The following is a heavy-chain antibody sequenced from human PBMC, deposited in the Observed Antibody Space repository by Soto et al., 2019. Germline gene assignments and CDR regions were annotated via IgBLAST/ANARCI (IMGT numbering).Heavy chain of an antibody. D-gene: IGHD3-3*01. CDR3: AREGITGITTFGVVTAPPDY. J-gene: IGHJ4*02. Sequence: PGGSLRLSCAASGFTFSSYSMNWVRQAPGKGLEWVSYISSSSSTIYYADSVKGRFTISRDNAKNSLYLQMNSLRDEDTAVYYCAREGITGITTFGVVTAPPDYWGQGTLVTVSS. CDR2: ISSSSSTI. CDR1: GFTFSSYS. V-gene: IGHV3-48*02.